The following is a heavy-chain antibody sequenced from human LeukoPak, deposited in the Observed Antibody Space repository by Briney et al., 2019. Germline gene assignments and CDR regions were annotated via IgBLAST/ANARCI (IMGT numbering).Heavy chain of an antibody. CDR2: ISAYNGNT. D-gene: IGHD3-9*01. CDR1: GYTLTSYG. J-gene: IGHJ4*02. CDR3: ARGDDILTGYFRGFDY. V-gene: IGHV1-18*04. Sequence: ASVKVSCKASGYTLTSYGISWVRQAPGHGLEWMGWISAYNGNTNYAQKVQGRVTMTTDTSTSTAYMELRSLRSDDTAVYYCARGDDILTGYFRGFDYWGQGTLVTVSS.